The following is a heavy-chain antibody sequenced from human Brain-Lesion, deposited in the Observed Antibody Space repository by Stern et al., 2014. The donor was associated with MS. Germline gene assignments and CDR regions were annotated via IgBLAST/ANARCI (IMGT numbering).Heavy chain of an antibody. Sequence: QLVQSGAEVKKPGASVKVSCKTSGYIFTGYYIHWVRQAPGQGLEWMAWINTNTGGTKYAQKVRGRVTMRRDKSIRSAYVEMRILTSDDTAVYYCARDQRGITIFGVVTDYYYLGMDVWGQGTTVTVSS. CDR1: GYIFTGYY. J-gene: IGHJ6*02. CDR2: INTNTGGT. CDR3: ARDQRGITIFGVVTDYYYLGMDV. V-gene: IGHV1-2*02. D-gene: IGHD3-3*01.